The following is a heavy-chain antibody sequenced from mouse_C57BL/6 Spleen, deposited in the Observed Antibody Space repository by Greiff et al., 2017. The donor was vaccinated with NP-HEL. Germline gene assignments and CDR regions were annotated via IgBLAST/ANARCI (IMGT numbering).Heavy chain of an antibody. J-gene: IGHJ1*03. CDR2: ISNGGGST. D-gene: IGHD1-1*01. CDR3: ARLLRTGYFDV. V-gene: IGHV5-12*01. Sequence: EVQGVESGGGLVQPGGSLKLSCAASGFTFSDYYMYWVRQTPEKRLEWVAYISNGGGSTYYPDTVKGRFTISRDNAKNTLYLQMSRLKSEDTAMYYCARLLRTGYFDVWGTGTTVTVSS. CDR1: GFTFSDYY.